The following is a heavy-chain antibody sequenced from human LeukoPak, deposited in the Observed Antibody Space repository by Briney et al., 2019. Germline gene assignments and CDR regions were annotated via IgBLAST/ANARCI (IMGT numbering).Heavy chain of an antibody. CDR2: IYYSGST. J-gene: IGHJ4*02. CDR3: ARDASYYDLLTGYYLYYFDY. CDR1: GGSISSYY. V-gene: IGHV4-59*12. D-gene: IGHD3-9*01. Sequence: SETLSLTCTVSGGSISSYYWSWIRQPPGKGLEWIGYIYYSGSTNYNPSLKSRVTMSLDTSNNQFSLKLNSVTAADTAVYYCARDASYYDLLTGYYLYYFDYWGQGTLVTVSS.